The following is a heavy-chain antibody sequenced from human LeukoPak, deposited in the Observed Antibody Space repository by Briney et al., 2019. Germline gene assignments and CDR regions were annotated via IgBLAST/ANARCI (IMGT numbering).Heavy chain of an antibody. D-gene: IGHD3-22*01. CDR2: ISNSETT. J-gene: IGHJ4*02. CDR3: ARTQITYYYDSSGYMDY. CDR1: GGSVTSYY. V-gene: IGHV4-59*02. Sequence: SETLSLTCSVSGGSVTSYYWNWVRQTPGKGLEWIGYISNSETTDYGPSFKSRVTLSLDTSKNQFSLKLSSVTAADTGVYYCARTQITYYYDSSGYMDYWGRGTLVTVSS.